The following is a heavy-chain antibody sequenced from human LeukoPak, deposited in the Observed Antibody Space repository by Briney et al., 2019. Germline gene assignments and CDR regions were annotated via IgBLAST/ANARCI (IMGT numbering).Heavy chain of an antibody. D-gene: IGHD3-22*01. J-gene: IGHJ4*02. CDR2: IIPIFGTA. Sequence: ASVKVSCKASGGTFSSYAISWVRQAPGQGLEWMGGIIPIFGTANYAQKFQGRVTITADESTSTAYMELSSLRSEDTAVYYRARDGSVITMRNWGQGTLVTVSS. V-gene: IGHV1-69*13. CDR3: ARDGSVITMRN. CDR1: GGTFSSYA.